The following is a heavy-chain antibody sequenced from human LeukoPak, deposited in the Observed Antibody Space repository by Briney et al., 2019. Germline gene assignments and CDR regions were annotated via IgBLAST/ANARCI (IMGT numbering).Heavy chain of an antibody. CDR3: AKDTHDYGDLDY. J-gene: IGHJ4*02. CDR2: ISYDGSNK. V-gene: IGHV3-30*18. CDR1: GFTFSSYG. D-gene: IGHD4-17*01. Sequence: AGGSLRLPCAASGFTFSSYGMHWVRQAPGKGLEWVAVISYDGSNKYYADSVKGRFTISRDNSKNTLYLQMNSLRAEDTAVYYCAKDTHDYGDLDYWGQGTLVTVSS.